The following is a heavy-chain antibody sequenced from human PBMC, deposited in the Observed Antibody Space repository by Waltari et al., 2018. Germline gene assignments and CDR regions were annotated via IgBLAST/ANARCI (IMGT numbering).Heavy chain of an antibody. Sequence: QVQVVQSGAEVKRPGASVSVSCKASGYTFTSYNIHWVRQATVQGIAWMGIINPGDGNVSYAQKFRGRVTMTRDTSTSTVYMDLSSLRSEDTAVYYCAGERAGTYYFDFWGQGTLVTVSS. CDR2: INPGDGNV. J-gene: IGHJ4*02. CDR3: AGERAGTYYFDF. V-gene: IGHV1-46*01. CDR1: GYTFTSYN.